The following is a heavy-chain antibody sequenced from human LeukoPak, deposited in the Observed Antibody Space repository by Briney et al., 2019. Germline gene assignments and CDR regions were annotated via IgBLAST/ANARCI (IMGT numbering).Heavy chain of an antibody. V-gene: IGHV3-48*01. J-gene: IGHJ4*02. CDR1: GFTFSSYS. Sequence: GGSLRLSCAASGFTFSSYSMNWVRQAPGKGLEWVSYISSSSSTIYYADSVKGRFTISRDNAKNSLYLQMNSLRAEDTAVYYCAREDQRYDFWSGYYDFDYWGQGTLATVSS. CDR3: AREDQRYDFWSGYYDFDY. CDR2: ISSSSSTI. D-gene: IGHD3-3*01.